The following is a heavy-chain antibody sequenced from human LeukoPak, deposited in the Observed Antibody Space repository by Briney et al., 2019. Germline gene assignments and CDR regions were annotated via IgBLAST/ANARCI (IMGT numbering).Heavy chain of an antibody. V-gene: IGHV4-39*01. CDR3: ARSSGVVIHNWFDP. J-gene: IGHJ5*02. Sequence: TSETLSLTCTVSGGSIRGSSYDWVWIRQPPGKGLEWIVTIYYSGSTYYNSSLKSRVTISADTSKNQLSLKVRSVTAADTAVYYCARSSGVVIHNWFDPWGQGTLVTVSS. D-gene: IGHD3-3*01. CDR2: IYYSGST. CDR1: GGSIRGSSYD.